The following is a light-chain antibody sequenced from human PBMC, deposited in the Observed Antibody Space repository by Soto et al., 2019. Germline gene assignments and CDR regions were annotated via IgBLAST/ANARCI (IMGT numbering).Light chain of an antibody. Sequence: QSVLTQPASVSGSPGQSITISCTGTSSDVGCYNYVSWYQQHPGKAPKLMIYDVRNRPSGVSNRFSGSKSVNTASLTISGLQAEDEADYCCSSYTTVSTYVFGTGTKVTV. CDR2: DVR. V-gene: IGLV2-14*01. CDR1: SSDVGCYNY. J-gene: IGLJ1*01. CDR3: SSYTTVSTYV.